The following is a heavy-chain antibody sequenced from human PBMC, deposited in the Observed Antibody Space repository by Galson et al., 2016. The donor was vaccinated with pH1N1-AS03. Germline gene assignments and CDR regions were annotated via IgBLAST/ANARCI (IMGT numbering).Heavy chain of an antibody. Sequence: SVKVSCKASGYTFTTYDINWVRQAPGQGLEWMGWMNPDSGITGYAPSFQGRVTITRDTSISTAYMELSSLRSEDTAVYYCARGVVDCSGPACSGTLRFDPWGQGTLVTVSS. D-gene: IGHD2-15*01. CDR2: MNPDSGIT. V-gene: IGHV1-8*03. CDR1: GYTFTTYD. CDR3: ARGVVDCSGPACSGTLRFDP. J-gene: IGHJ5*02.